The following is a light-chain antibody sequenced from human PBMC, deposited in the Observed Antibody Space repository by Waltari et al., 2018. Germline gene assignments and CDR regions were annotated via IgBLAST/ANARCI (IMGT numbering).Light chain of an antibody. V-gene: IGKV1-5*03. CDR3: QQYNSYSPWT. CDR2: KAS. Sequence: DIQMTQSPSTLSASVGDRVTITCRAIQSISSWLAWYQPKPGKAPKPLIYKASSLESGVPSRFSGSGSGTEFTLTISSLQPDDFATYYCQQYNSYSPWTFGQGTKVEIK. CDR1: QSISSW. J-gene: IGKJ1*01.